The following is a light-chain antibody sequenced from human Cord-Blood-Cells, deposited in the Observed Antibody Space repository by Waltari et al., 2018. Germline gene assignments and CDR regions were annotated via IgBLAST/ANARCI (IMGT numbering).Light chain of an antibody. V-gene: IGKV1-5*03. J-gene: IGKJ1*01. CDR3: QQYNSYWT. Sequence: DIQMTQSPSTLSASVGDRFTITCRASQSISSWLAWYQQKPGKAPKLLIYKASSLESGVPSRFSGSGSGTEFTLTISSLQPDDFATYYCQQYNSYWTFGQGTKVEI. CDR1: QSISSW. CDR2: KAS.